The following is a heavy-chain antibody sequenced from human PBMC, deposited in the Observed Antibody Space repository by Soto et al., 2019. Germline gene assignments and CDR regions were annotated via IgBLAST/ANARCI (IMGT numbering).Heavy chain of an antibody. D-gene: IGHD1-26*01. Sequence: QVQLVESGGGVVQPGRSLRLSCAASGFTFSSYGMHWVRQAPGKGLEWVAVTSYDGSNKYYADSVKGRFTISRDNSKNTLYLQMNSLRAEDTAVYYCAKVVSGSYYGVPFDYWGQGTLVTVSS. CDR1: GFTFSSYG. V-gene: IGHV3-30*18. CDR3: AKVVSGSYYGVPFDY. CDR2: TSYDGSNK. J-gene: IGHJ4*02.